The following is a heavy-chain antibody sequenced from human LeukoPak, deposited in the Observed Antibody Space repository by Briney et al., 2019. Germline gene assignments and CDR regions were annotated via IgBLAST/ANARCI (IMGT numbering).Heavy chain of an antibody. CDR2: IWFDGSNK. D-gene: IGHD2-15*01. CDR3: ARDWGYCSRGSCPLDH. V-gene: IGHV3-33*01. Sequence: GGSLRLSCAASGFTFTPYGMHWVRQAPGKGLEWVAVIWFDGSNKNYADSVKGRFTISRDNSKNTLYLQMNSLRAEDTAVYYCARDWGYCSRGSCPLDHWGQGSLVTVSS. CDR1: GFTFTPYG. J-gene: IGHJ4*02.